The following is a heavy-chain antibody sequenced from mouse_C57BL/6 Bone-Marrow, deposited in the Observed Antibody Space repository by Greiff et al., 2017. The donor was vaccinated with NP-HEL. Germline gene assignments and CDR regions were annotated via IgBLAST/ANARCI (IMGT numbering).Heavy chain of an antibody. D-gene: IGHD4-1*01. Sequence: EVQLQQSGPVLVKPGASVKMSCKASGYTFTDYYMNWVKQGHGKSLEWIGVINPYNGGTSYNQKFKGKATLTVDKSSSTAYMELNSLTSEDSAVYYGARGDWDGVDYWGQGTTLTVSS. J-gene: IGHJ2*01. CDR2: INPYNGGT. CDR1: GYTFTDYY. CDR3: ARGDWDGVDY. V-gene: IGHV1-19*01.